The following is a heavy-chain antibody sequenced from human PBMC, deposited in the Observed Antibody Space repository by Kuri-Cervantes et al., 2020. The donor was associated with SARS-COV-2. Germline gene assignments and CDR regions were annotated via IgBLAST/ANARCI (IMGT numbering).Heavy chain of an antibody. Sequence: GGSLRLSCATSGFTFSGYAMHWVRQAPGKGPEWVAVVSYDGSDNDYADSVKGRFTISRDNSKNTLYLQMSSLRVEDTAVYYCARDMGAIVLVRRDWFDPWGPGTLVTVSS. V-gene: IGHV3-30*04. J-gene: IGHJ5*02. CDR2: VSYDGSDN. D-gene: IGHD2-8*01. CDR1: GFTFSGYA. CDR3: ARDMGAIVLVRRDWFDP.